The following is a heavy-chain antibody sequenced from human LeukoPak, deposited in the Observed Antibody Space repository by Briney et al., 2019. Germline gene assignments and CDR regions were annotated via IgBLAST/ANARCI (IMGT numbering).Heavy chain of an antibody. CDR3: TRDTGTTGEVKFDP. D-gene: IGHD4-17*01. CDR2: IYTSGST. V-gene: IGHV4-4*07. J-gene: IGHJ5*02. CDR1: GNSFGDYY. Sequence: SETLSLTCTVSGNSFGDYYWSRIRQPAGKGLEWIGRIYTSGSTTYNPSLKSRVTMSGDTSKSQFSLNLMSVTAADTAVYYCTRDTGTTGEVKFDPWGQGTLVTVSS.